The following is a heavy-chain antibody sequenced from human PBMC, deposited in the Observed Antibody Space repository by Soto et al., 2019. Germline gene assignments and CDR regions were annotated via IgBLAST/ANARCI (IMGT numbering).Heavy chain of an antibody. CDR2: ISGSGGST. V-gene: IGHV3-23*01. CDR1: GFTFSSYA. D-gene: IGHD3-16*01. CDR3: AKDRRTGTADYIWGSLNYYYYMDV. J-gene: IGHJ6*03. Sequence: GGSLRLSCAASGFTFSSYAMSWVRQAPGKGLEWVSAISGSGGSTYYADSVKGRFTISRDNSKNTLYLQMNSLRAEDTAVYYCAKDRRTGTADYIWGSLNYYYYMDVWGKGTTVTVSS.